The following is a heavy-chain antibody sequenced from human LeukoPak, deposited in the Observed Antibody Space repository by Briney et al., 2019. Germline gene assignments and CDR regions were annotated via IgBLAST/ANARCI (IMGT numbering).Heavy chain of an antibody. Sequence: GGSLRLSCSASAFTFSDYTMIWVRQAPGKGLEWVSCITTGSTYIYYADSVKGRFTISRDSAKNSLYLQMTSLRAEDTAVYYCARHRTASDYWGQGTLVTVSS. J-gene: IGHJ4*02. CDR2: ITTGSTYI. V-gene: IGHV3-21*01. CDR1: AFTFSDYT. CDR3: ARHRTASDY. D-gene: IGHD3-16*02.